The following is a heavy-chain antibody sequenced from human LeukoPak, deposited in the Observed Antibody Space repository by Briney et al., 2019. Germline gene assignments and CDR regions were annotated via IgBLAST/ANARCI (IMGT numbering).Heavy chain of an antibody. CDR2: IYTSGST. J-gene: IGHJ4*02. V-gene: IGHV4-4*07. CDR3: ARDVVAAAGTWDY. CDR1: GGSFSGYY. D-gene: IGHD6-13*01. Sequence: SETLSLTCAVYGGSFSGYYWSWIRQPAGKGLEWIGRIYTSGSTNYNPSLKSRVTMSVDTSKNQFSLKLSSVTAADTAVYYCARDVVAAAGTWDYWGQGTLVTVSS.